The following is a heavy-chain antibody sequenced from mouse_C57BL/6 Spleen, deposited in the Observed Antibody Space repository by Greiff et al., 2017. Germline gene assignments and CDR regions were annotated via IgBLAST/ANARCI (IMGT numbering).Heavy chain of an antibody. J-gene: IGHJ3*01. CDR1: GYTFTSYW. CDR2: IYPGSGST. Sequence: QVQLQQPGAELVKPGASVTMSCKASGYTFTSYWITWVKQRPGQGLEWIGDIYPGSGSTNYNEKFKSKATLTGDTSSSTAYMQRSSLTSEDSAVYYCAREEEEGPWFAYWGQGTLVTVSA. CDR3: AREEEEGPWFAY. V-gene: IGHV1-55*01.